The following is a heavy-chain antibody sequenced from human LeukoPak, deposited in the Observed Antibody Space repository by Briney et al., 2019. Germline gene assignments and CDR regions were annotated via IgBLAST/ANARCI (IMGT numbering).Heavy chain of an antibody. CDR1: GGSFSGYY. CDR2: INHSGST. Sequence: PSETLSLTCAVYGGSFSGYYWSWTRQPPGKGLEWIGEINHSGSTNYNPSLKSRVTISVDTSKNQFSLKLSSVTAADTAVYYCARHRRGITGTRGFDPRGQGTLVTVSS. CDR3: ARHRRGITGTRGFDP. V-gene: IGHV4-34*01. D-gene: IGHD1-20*01. J-gene: IGHJ5*02.